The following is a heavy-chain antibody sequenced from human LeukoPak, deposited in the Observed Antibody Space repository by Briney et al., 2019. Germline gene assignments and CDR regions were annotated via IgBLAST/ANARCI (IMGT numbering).Heavy chain of an antibody. D-gene: IGHD2-2*01. Sequence: ASVKVSCRASGYTFTYFSIHWVRQAPGQGLEWMGSINCNTGRTTYAQKFQGRVTMTRDTSIRAAYLELSWLISDGSAVYYCARRLVSYAFDMWGQGTMVTVSS. CDR1: GYTFTYFS. J-gene: IGHJ3*02. CDR3: ARRLVSYAFDM. CDR2: INCNTGRT. V-gene: IGHV1-2*02.